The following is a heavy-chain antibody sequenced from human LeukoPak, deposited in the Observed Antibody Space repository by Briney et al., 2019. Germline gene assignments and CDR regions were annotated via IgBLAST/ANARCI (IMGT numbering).Heavy chain of an antibody. CDR2: ISYDGTNK. Sequence: AGGSLRLSCAASGFTFSSYGMHWVRQAPGKGLEWVAVISYDGTNKYYADSVKGRFTISRDNSKNTLYLQMNSLRPEGTAMYYCAKDYRLLWFGELVNFWGQGTLVTVSS. V-gene: IGHV3-30*18. CDR1: GFTFSSYG. J-gene: IGHJ4*02. D-gene: IGHD3-10*01. CDR3: AKDYRLLWFGELVNF.